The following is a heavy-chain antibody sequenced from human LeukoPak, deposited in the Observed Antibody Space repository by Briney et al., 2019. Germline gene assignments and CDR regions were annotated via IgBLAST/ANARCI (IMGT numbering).Heavy chain of an antibody. J-gene: IGHJ4*02. CDR2: LFDSDINP. CDR3: PKSGEVEYMHAYDRFDH. D-gene: IGHD3-16*01. CDR1: PFTFISYP. V-gene: IGHV3-23*01. Sequence: GGTLRLSSAASPFTFISYPITWVRQAPGKGPEPVSSLFDSDINPYYADSVMGRFTISRDNSMIILYLHIISPRAKDTAFYYSPKSGEVEYMHAYDRFDHWGQGTLVTVSS.